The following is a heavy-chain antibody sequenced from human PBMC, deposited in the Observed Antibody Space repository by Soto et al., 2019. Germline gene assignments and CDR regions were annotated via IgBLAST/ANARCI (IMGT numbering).Heavy chain of an antibody. Sequence: QVQLVQSGAEEKKPGASVKVSCKASGYTFTSSGMQWVRQAPGQRLEWMGWINGGNGDTKYSQKFQDRVTITRDASASTAYMELSSLRFADTAVYYCAREVYGGNVYFDFWGQGTLVTVSS. CDR2: INGGNGDT. CDR3: AREVYGGNVYFDF. CDR1: GYTFTSSG. V-gene: IGHV1-3*05. J-gene: IGHJ4*02. D-gene: IGHD4-17*01.